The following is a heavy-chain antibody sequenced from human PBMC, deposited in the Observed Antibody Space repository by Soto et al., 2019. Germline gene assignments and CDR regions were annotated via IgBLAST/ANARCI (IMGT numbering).Heavy chain of an antibody. D-gene: IGHD3-3*01. CDR3: ARRDTSGFLRYFDN. CDR2: IVPNVGTV. J-gene: IGHJ4*02. CDR1: GGTLSSFINYP. Sequence: QMQLVQSGAEVKKPGSSVKVSCKASGGTLSSFINYPINWVRQAPGQGLEWMGGIVPNVGTVNYAQKFQGMITINADKSTGTAYMEVRSLRTEDTALYYCARRDTSGFLRYFDNWGQGTLVTVSS. V-gene: IGHV1-69*06.